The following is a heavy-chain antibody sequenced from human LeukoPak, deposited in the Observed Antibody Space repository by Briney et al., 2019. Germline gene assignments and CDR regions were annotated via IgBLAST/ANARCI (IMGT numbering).Heavy chain of an antibody. Sequence: VASVKVSCKASGYTFTSYAMNWVRQAPGQGLEWMGWINTNTGKPVYAQGLTGRFVFSWDTSVSTAYLQISSLKTEDTGIYFCTSVIVGATAPWFDPWGQGTPVTVSS. CDR2: INTNTGKP. CDR1: GYTFTSYA. J-gene: IGHJ5*02. V-gene: IGHV7-4-1*02. CDR3: TSVIVGATAPWFDP. D-gene: IGHD1-26*01.